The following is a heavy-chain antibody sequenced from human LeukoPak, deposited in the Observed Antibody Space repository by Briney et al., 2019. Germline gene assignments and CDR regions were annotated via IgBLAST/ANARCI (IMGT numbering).Heavy chain of an antibody. D-gene: IGHD2-15*01. CDR1: GVTFSHYW. J-gene: IGHJ3*02. V-gene: IGHV3-7*01. CDR2: IKPDGSDK. CDR3: AREDMWAFDM. Sequence: GGSLRLSCAASGVTFSHYWMSWVRQAPGKGREWVANIKPDGSDKYYIDSVKGRFTISRDNAKNTLYLQMDSLRAEDTAVYYCAREDMWAFDMWGQGTMVTVSS.